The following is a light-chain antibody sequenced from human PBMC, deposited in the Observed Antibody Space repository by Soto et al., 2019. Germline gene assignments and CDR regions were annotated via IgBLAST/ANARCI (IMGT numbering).Light chain of an antibody. CDR2: GAS. V-gene: IGKV3-20*01. CDR1: QSVSNNY. CDR3: QQYGSSGT. Sequence: EIVLTQSPGTLSLSPGESATLSCRASQSVSNNYLAWYQQPPGQAPRLLIYGASNRATGIPDRFSGSGSGTDFTLTISRLEPEDFAVYYCQQYGSSGTFGQGTKVDIK. J-gene: IGKJ1*01.